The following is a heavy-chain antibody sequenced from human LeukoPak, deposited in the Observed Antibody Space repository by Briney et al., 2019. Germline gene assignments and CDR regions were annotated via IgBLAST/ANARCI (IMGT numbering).Heavy chain of an antibody. D-gene: IGHD5-18*01. Sequence: ASVKVSCKASEYTFTDYYMHWVRQAPGQGLEWLGWINPKSGVTNYAQKFQGRVTMTRDPSISSAYMELRSLRSDDTAMYYCARDRMDTGTYFDYWGQGTLVTVSS. V-gene: IGHV1-2*02. CDR1: EYTFTDYY. CDR3: ARDRMDTGTYFDY. CDR2: INPKSGVT. J-gene: IGHJ4*02.